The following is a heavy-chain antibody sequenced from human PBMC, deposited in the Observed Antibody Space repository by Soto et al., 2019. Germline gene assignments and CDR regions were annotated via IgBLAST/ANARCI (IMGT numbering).Heavy chain of an antibody. Sequence: EVQLVESGGGLVQPGGSLRLSCAASEFTFSGRSVHWVRQAPGKGLVWVSGIDKVGTDSTYAESVKGRFTRSRNNAKNSVYLKMNRLRVEDTAVYYCERRCFGPDVWGQGTTVPVSS. V-gene: IGHV3-74*01. J-gene: IGHJ6*02. CDR2: IDKVGTDS. D-gene: IGHD3-9*01. CDR3: ERRCFGPDV. CDR1: EFTFSGRS.